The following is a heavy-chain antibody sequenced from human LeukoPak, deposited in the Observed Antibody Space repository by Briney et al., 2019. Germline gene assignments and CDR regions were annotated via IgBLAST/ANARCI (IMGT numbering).Heavy chain of an antibody. CDR3: ARQGAPHVSPRPSNYYYYYMDV. CDR2: MNPNSGNT. V-gene: IGHV1-8*01. Sequence: ASVNVSCKASGYTFTSYDINWVRQATGQGLEWMGWMNPNSGNTGYAQKFQGRVTMTRNTSISTAYMELSSLRSEDTAVYYCARQGAPHVSPRPSNYYYYYMDVWGKGTTVTVSS. D-gene: IGHD5/OR15-5a*01. J-gene: IGHJ6*03. CDR1: GYTFTSYD.